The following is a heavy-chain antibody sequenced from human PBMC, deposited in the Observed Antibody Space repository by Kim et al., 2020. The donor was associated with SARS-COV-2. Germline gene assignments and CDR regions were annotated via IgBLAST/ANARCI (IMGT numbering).Heavy chain of an antibody. D-gene: IGHD2-15*01. V-gene: IGHV3-30*18. Sequence: GGSLRLSCVASGFTFSSYGMHWVRQAPGKGLEWVAVISYDGSNKYYADSVKGRFTISRDNSKNTLYLQMNSLRAEDTAVYYCAKGARGYCSGGSCSVFYYFDYWGQGTLVTVSS. J-gene: IGHJ4*02. CDR3: AKGARGYCSGGSCSVFYYFDY. CDR1: GFTFSSYG. CDR2: ISYDGSNK.